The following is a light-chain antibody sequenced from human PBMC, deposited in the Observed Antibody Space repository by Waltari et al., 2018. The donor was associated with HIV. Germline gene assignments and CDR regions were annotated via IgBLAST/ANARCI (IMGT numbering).Light chain of an antibody. J-gene: IGKJ5*01. CDR2: GAT. CDR1: QSVSNN. V-gene: IGKV3-15*01. CDR3: QQCNQVPLGIT. Sequence: EIVMTQSPATLSVSPGGRATLFCSSSQSVSNNLDWYQQNPGQCPRLLMYGATTRATCIPARFVGSGSGTEFTLTISSLQSEDFGLYYGQQCNQVPLGITCGQGTRLEI.